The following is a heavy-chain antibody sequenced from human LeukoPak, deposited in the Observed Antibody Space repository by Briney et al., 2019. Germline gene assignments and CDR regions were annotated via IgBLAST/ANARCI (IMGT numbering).Heavy chain of an antibody. J-gene: IGHJ4*02. Sequence: SVKVSCKASGGTFSSYAISWVRQAPGQGLEWMGGIIPIFGTAIYAQKFQGRVTITADESTSTAYMELSSLRSEDTAVYYCTRESGSYHGNDYWGQGTLVTVSS. CDR1: GGTFSSYA. V-gene: IGHV1-69*01. CDR2: IIPIFGTA. D-gene: IGHD1-26*01. CDR3: TRESGSYHGNDY.